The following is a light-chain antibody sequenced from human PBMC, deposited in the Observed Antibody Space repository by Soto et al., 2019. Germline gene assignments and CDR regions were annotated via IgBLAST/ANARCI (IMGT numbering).Light chain of an antibody. CDR2: TTS. Sequence: IQVTQSPSSLSASVGDRVTITCRTSQGIRSALGWYQQKPVKVPKLLIYTTSNLQSGVPSRFSGSGSVTDFTLTIISLQPEDFATYYCQQSYSAPWAFGQGTKVDIK. CDR3: QQSYSAPWA. CDR1: QGIRSA. V-gene: IGKV1-39*01. J-gene: IGKJ1*01.